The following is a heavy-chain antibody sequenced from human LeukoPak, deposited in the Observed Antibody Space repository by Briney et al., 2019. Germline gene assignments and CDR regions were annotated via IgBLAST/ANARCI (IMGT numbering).Heavy chain of an antibody. CDR3: ARKREWSDY. CDR1: GFTFSDYY. D-gene: IGHD3-3*01. J-gene: IGHJ4*02. V-gene: IGHV3-7*01. Sequence: PGGSLRLSCAASGFTFSDYYMSWIRQAPGKGLEWVANIKQDGSEKYYMDSVKGRFTISRDNAKNSLYLQMNSLRAEDTAVCYCARKREWSDYWGQGTLVTVSS. CDR2: IKQDGSEK.